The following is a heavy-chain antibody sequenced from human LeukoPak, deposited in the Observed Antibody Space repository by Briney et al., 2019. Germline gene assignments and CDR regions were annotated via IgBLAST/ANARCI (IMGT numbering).Heavy chain of an antibody. Sequence: PSETLSLTCTVSGGSISSGGYYWSWIRQPPGKGLEWIGNIHYSGSTNQNPSLKSRVTTSVDTSKNQFSLKLSSVTAADTAVYYCARGYRSSSSTWFDPWGQGTLVTVSS. CDR3: ARGYRSSSSTWFDP. CDR1: GGSISSGGYY. J-gene: IGHJ5*02. CDR2: IHYSGST. D-gene: IGHD6-13*01. V-gene: IGHV4-61*08.